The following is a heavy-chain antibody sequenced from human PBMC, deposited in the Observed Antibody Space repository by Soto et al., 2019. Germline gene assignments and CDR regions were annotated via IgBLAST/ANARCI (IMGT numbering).Heavy chain of an antibody. V-gene: IGHV3-33*01. CDR1: GFTFSDYD. CDR2: IWKDGGVK. D-gene: IGHD3-9*01. CDR3: ARDLFDKYPDF. J-gene: IGHJ4*02. Sequence: PGGSLRLSCAASGFTFSDYDMHWVRQAPGKGLQWVAIIWKDGGVKYYADSVEGRFTISRDNSKNTLYLQMNSLRAEDTAVYYCARDLFDKYPDFWGLGTLATVSS.